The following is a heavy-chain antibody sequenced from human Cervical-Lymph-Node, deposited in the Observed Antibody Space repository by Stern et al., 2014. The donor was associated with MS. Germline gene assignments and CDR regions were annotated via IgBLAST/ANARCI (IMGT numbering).Heavy chain of an antibody. CDR1: GYSFNIYW. V-gene: IGHV5-51*01. CDR3: ARRGMDV. Sequence: EVHLVESGAEVKKPGESLTISCKGFGYSFNIYWIAWVRQRPGKGLEWMGIIYPDDSDTGYSPSFQGQVTFSVDKSIPTAYLQWSSLKPSDTATYFCARRGMDVWGQGTSVTVSS. J-gene: IGHJ6*02. CDR2: IYPDDSDT.